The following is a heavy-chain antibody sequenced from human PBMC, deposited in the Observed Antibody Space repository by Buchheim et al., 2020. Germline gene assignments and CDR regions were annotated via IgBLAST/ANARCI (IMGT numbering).Heavy chain of an antibody. D-gene: IGHD4-17*01. J-gene: IGHJ5*02. CDR2: ISFDGSHK. Sequence: QVQLVESGGGVVQPGRSLRLSCAASGFTFSSYGMHWVRQAPGKGLEWVAVISFDGSHKYYADSVKGRFTISRDKFKNTVSLQMNSLRAEDTAIYYCAKNALRRWFDPWGQGTL. CDR1: GFTFSSYG. CDR3: AKNALRRWFDP. V-gene: IGHV3-30*18.